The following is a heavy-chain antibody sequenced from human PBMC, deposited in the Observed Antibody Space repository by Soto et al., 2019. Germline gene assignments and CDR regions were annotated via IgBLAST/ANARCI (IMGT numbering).Heavy chain of an antibody. CDR1: GDSISRYY. J-gene: IGHJ3*02. Sequence: PSETLSLTCTVSGDSISRYYWSWIRQPPGKGLEWIGYIYYSGSTNYNPSLKSRVTTSVDTSKNQFSLILTSVTAADTAVYYCAKTGGQWLDYAFDIWGQGTMVTVSS. CDR2: IYYSGST. CDR3: AKTGGQWLDYAFDI. D-gene: IGHD6-19*01. V-gene: IGHV4-59*01.